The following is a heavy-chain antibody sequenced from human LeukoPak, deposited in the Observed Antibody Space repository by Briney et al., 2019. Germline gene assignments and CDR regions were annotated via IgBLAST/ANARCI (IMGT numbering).Heavy chain of an antibody. CDR1: GDSISRDY. Sequence: SETLSLTCTVSGDSISRDYWSWIRQPPGKGMELVGYIYYRGSTNYNPSLKSRVTISGDTSKNQFSLKLNYVTAADTAIYFCARMYYDFWSVPSMFDYWGQGTLVTVSS. J-gene: IGHJ4*02. V-gene: IGHV4-59*01. CDR3: ARMYYDFWSVPSMFDY. D-gene: IGHD3-3*01. CDR2: IYYRGST.